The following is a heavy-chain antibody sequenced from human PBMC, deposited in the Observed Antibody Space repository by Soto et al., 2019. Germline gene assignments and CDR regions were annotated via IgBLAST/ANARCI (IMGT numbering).Heavy chain of an antibody. CDR3: ATHPYSSGWYC. D-gene: IGHD6-13*01. CDR1: GFTFSSYW. V-gene: IGHV3-7*02. CDR2: IKQDGSEK. Sequence: EVQLVESGGGLVQPGGSLRLSCAASGFTFSSYWMTWVRQAPGKGLEWVANIKQDGSEKYYVDSVKGRFTISRDNAKNSLYLQMNSVRAEDTAVYYCATHPYSSGWYCWGQGTLVTVSS. J-gene: IGHJ4*02.